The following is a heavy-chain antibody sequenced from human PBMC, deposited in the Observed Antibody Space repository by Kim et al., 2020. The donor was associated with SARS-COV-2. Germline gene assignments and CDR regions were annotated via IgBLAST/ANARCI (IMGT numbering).Heavy chain of an antibody. Sequence: GGSLRLSCAASGFTFTDAWMSWIRQAPGKGLEWVGRIKSKGDGGAIDCAAPVKGRFTISRDDSRNTLYLQMDSLKTEDTAVYYCTTYSPAVDKYFDYWGQGTLVTVST. V-gene: IGHV3-15*01. J-gene: IGHJ4*02. D-gene: IGHD2-21*01. CDR2: IKSKGDGGAI. CDR3: TTYSPAVDKYFDY. CDR1: GFTFTDAW.